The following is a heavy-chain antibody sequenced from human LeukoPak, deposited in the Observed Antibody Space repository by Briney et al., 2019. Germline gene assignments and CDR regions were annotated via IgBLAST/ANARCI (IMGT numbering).Heavy chain of an antibody. D-gene: IGHD1-26*01. CDR2: IYSGGST. CDR3: ARSRYSGSYPFDY. V-gene: IGHV3-53*01. J-gene: IGHJ4*02. Sequence: GGSLRLSCAASGFTVSSNYMSWVRQAPGKGLEWVSVIYSGGSTYYADSVKGRFTISRDNSKNTLYLQMNSLRAEDTVVYYCARSRYSGSYPFDYWGQGTLVTVSS. CDR1: GFTVSSNY.